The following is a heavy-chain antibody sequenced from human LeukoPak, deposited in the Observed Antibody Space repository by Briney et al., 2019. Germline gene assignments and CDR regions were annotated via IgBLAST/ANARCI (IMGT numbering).Heavy chain of an antibody. Sequence: GGSLRLSSAASGFTFSSYSMSWVRQAPGKGLDWVANIKQYGSEKYYVDSVKGRFTISRDNAKNSLYLQMNSLRAEDTAVYYCASLRGRSIAVAGTGYWGQGTLVTVSS. J-gene: IGHJ4*02. V-gene: IGHV3-7*02. CDR3: ASLRGRSIAVAGTGY. CDR2: IKQYGSEK. CDR1: GFTFSSYS. D-gene: IGHD6-19*01.